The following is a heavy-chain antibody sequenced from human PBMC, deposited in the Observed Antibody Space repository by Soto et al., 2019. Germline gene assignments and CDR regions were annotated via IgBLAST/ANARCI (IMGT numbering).Heavy chain of an antibody. CDR3: AAGGTYFDY. J-gene: IGHJ4*02. CDR1: GGSISSYY. D-gene: IGHD3-16*01. V-gene: IGHV4-4*07. Sequence: QVQLQESGPGLVKPSETLSLTCTVSGGSISSYYCSWIRQAAGKGLEWIGRIHTSGSPNYNPSLTSRVTMSADTSKNQFSRKLTSVTAADTAVYYWAAGGTYFDYWGQGTLVTVSS. CDR2: IHTSGSP.